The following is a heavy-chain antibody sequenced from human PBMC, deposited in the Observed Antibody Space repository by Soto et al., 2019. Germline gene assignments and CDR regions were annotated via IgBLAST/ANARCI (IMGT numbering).Heavy chain of an antibody. J-gene: IGHJ4*02. Sequence: GGSLRLSCVVSGFTVSSTNYMSWVRQAPGKGLEWVSVIYSGGTTYYADSVRGRFTISRDNSKNTLYLQMNSLRAEDTAVYYCARGFNWLDYWGQGTLVTVSS. CDR1: GFTVSSTNY. CDR2: IYSGGTT. V-gene: IGHV3-53*01. CDR3: ARGFNWLDY. D-gene: IGHD5-12*01.